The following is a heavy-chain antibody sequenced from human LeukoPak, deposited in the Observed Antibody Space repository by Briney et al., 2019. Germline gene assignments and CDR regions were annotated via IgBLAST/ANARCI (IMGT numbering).Heavy chain of an antibody. D-gene: IGHD3-10*01. Sequence: GESLKISCKGSGYTFTGYYMHWVRQAPGQGLEWMGWINPNSGGTSYAQKFQGRVTMTRDTSISTAYMELSRLRSDDTAVYYCARSPRNMVRGVMVAFDIWGQGTMVTVSS. J-gene: IGHJ3*02. CDR3: ARSPRNMVRGVMVAFDI. CDR1: GYTFTGYY. CDR2: INPNSGGT. V-gene: IGHV1-2*02.